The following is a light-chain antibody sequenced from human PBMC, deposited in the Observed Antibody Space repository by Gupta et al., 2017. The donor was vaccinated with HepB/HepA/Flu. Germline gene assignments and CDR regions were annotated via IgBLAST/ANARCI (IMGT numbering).Light chain of an antibody. V-gene: IGKV3-11*01. CDR1: QSVSSY. Sequence: EIVLTQSPATLSLYPGERATLSCRASQSVSSYLAWYQQKQGQAPRLLIYDAANRDTGIPARFSGSGDGKDVTLTISSREQEEFAGYYCQQRSNWPSLTFGGGTKVEIK. CDR2: DAA. CDR3: QQRSNWPSLT. J-gene: IGKJ4*01.